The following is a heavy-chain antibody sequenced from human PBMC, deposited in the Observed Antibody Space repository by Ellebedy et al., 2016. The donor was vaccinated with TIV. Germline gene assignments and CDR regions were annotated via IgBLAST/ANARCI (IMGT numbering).Heavy chain of an antibody. D-gene: IGHD4-17*01. CDR2: IRQEGDEI. V-gene: IGHV3-7*01. CDR1: GFNFRSYW. CDR3: SRRASYGDYAVQVNPWFDP. J-gene: IGHJ5*02. Sequence: PGGSLRLSCAASGFNFRSYWMAWVRQAPGKGLEWVAKIRQEGDEIYYVESVKGRFTISRDNAKNSLFIQMNSRRVEDTAGYYCSRRASYGDYAVQVNPWFDPWGQGTLVTVSS.